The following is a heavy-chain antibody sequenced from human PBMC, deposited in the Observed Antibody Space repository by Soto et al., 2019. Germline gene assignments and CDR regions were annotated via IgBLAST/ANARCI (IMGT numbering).Heavy chain of an antibody. CDR3: ARGEGSSWFFYYFDY. CDR2: INPNSDGA. CDR1: GYTFTGYY. Sequence: ASVKVSCKASGYTFTGYYLHWARQAPGQGLEWMGWINPNSDGANYAQQFQGRVTMTRDTSISTAYLEFNSLRSDDTAVYYCARGEGSSWFFYYFDYWGRGTLVTVSS. D-gene: IGHD6-13*01. V-gene: IGHV1-2*02. J-gene: IGHJ4*02.